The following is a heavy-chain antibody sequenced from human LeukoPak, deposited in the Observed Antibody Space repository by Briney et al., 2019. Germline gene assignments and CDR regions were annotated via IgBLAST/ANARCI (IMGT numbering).Heavy chain of an antibody. CDR1: GFTFDDYA. CDR2: ISWNSGSI. V-gene: IGHV3-9*01. J-gene: IGHJ4*02. Sequence: PTGGSLRLSCAASGFTFDDYAMHWVRQAPGKGLEWVSGISWNSGSIGYADSVKGRFTISRDNAKNSLYLQMNSLRAEDTAVYYCARDMTGYSYGSFDYWGQGTLVTVSS. D-gene: IGHD5-18*01. CDR3: ARDMTGYSYGSFDY.